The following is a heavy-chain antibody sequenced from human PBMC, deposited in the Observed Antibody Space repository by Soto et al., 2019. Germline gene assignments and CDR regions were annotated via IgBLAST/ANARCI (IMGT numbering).Heavy chain of an antibody. V-gene: IGHV4-34*01. J-gene: IGHJ6*01. D-gene: IGHD6-13*01. CDR2: INHSGST. CDR3: ARGWGRSSWYRRDYYYGMDV. Sequence: SQTPPLTYAVCGGNFSDYYWSWILQPKGKGLEWIGEINHSGSTNYNPSLKSRVTISVDMSKNQFSLKLSSVTAADTAVYYCARGWGRSSWYRRDYYYGMDVWVQGTTVTV. CDR1: GGNFSDYY.